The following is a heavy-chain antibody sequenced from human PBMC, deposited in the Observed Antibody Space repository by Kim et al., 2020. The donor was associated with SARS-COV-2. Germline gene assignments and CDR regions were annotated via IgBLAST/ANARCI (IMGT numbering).Heavy chain of an antibody. D-gene: IGHD3-3*01. J-gene: IGHJ4*02. V-gene: IGHV3-23*01. Sequence: DPVKGRFTISRDNSKNTLYLQMNSLRAEDTAVYYCAKYIKYYDFWSGLPLWGQGTLVTVSS. CDR3: AKYIKYYDFWSGLPL.